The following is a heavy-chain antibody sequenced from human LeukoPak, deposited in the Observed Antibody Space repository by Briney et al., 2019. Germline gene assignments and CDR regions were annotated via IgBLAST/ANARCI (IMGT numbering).Heavy chain of an antibody. CDR3: AIFGYSSGWYQLDH. CDR2: MGGSSGVI. D-gene: IGHD6-19*01. J-gene: IGHJ4*02. Sequence: PGGSLRLSCAASGFTFSNYAMNWVRQAPGEGLEWVSYMGGSSGVINYADSAKGRFTISRDNAKNSLYLQMSSLRDEDTAVYYCAIFGYSSGWYQLDHWGQGTLVTVSS. CDR1: GFTFSNYA. V-gene: IGHV3-48*02.